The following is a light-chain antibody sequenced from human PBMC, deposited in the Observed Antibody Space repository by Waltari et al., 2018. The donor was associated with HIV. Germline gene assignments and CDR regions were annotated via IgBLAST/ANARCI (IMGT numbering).Light chain of an antibody. CDR3: ATWDDSLSGWV. J-gene: IGLJ3*02. V-gene: IGLV1-47*01. CDR1: RSNIGSNH. Sequence: QSVLTQPPSASGTPGQRVTISCSGSRSNIGSNHVYWYQQIPGTAPRPLIYRNNQRPSGVPDRFPGSKSGTSASLAISGLRSEDEADYYCATWDDSLSGWVFGGGTKLTVL. CDR2: RNN.